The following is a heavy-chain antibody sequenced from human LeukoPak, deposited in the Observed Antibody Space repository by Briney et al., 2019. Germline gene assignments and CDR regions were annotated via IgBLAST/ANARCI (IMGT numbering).Heavy chain of an antibody. CDR3: ARDPGSGSYYTTPFDY. V-gene: IGHV1-69*13. J-gene: IGHJ4*02. CDR2: IIPIFGTA. CDR1: GGTFSSYA. Sequence: GASVKVSCKASGGTFSSYAISWVRQAPGQGLEWMGGIIPIFGTANYAQKFQGRVTITADESTSTAYMELSSLRSEDTAVYYCARDPGSGSYYTTPFDYWGQGTLVTVSS. D-gene: IGHD3-10*01.